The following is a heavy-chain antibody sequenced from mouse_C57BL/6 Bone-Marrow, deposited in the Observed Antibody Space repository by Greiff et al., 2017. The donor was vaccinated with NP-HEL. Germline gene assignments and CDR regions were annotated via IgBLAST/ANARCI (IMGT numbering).Heavy chain of an antibody. CDR1: GYTFTNYW. CDR2: IYPGGGYT. D-gene: IGHD5-2*01. Sequence: VQGVESGAELVRPGTSVKMSCKASGYTFTNYWIGWAKQRPGHGLEWIGDIYPGGGYTNYNEKFKGKATLTADKSSSTAYMQFSSLTSEDSAMYYCARREYPGKFDYWGQGTTLTVSS. CDR3: ARREYPGKFDY. V-gene: IGHV1-63*01. J-gene: IGHJ2*01.